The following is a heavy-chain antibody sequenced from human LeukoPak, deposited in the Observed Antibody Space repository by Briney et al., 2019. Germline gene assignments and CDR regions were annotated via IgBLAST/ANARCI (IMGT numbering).Heavy chain of an antibody. CDR1: GFTFSSYA. CDR2: ISDSGAST. Sequence: QSGGSLRLSCAASGFTFSSYAMSWVRQAPGKGLEWVSAISDSGASTYYADSVKGRFTISRDNSRDTLYLQLSSLRAEDTAVYYCAKDGPSSSWIQLMSWGQGTLVTVSS. D-gene: IGHD5-18*01. J-gene: IGHJ4*02. V-gene: IGHV3-23*01. CDR3: AKDGPSSSWIQLMS.